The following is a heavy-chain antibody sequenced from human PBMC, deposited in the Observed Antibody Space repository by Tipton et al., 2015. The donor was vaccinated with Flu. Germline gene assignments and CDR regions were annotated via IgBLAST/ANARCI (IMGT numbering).Heavy chain of an antibody. V-gene: IGHV4-4*07. CDR1: GGSINSYY. Sequence: PGLVKPSETLSLTCTVSGGSINSYYWTWIRQSAGKGLEWLGRIYTTGSTNYNPSLTSRVTMSLDTSENQLSLKLSSVTAADTAVYYCARDRSGSGSYYSAFDIWGQGTMVTVSS. CDR2: IYTTGST. CDR3: ARDRSGSGSYYSAFDI. J-gene: IGHJ3*02. D-gene: IGHD3-10*01.